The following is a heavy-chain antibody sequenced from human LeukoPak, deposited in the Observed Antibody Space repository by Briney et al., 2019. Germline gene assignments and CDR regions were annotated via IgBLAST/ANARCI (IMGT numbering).Heavy chain of an antibody. J-gene: IGHJ3*02. CDR2: IANDGKTT. D-gene: IGHD3-16*02. V-gene: IGHV3-30*03. CDR3: ARAHDYVWGSYRPNDAFDI. Sequence: GGSLRLSCAASGFTFSIYGTHWVRQAPGKGLEWVAVIANDGKTTYYADSVKGRFTISRDNSKNTLYLQMNSLRSEDTAVYYCARAHDYVWGSYRPNDAFDIWGQGTMVTVSS. CDR1: GFTFSIYG.